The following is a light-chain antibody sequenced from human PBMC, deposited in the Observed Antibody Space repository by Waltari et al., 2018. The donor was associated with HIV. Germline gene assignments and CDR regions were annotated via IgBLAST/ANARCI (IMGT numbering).Light chain of an antibody. CDR3: QQYSTWPLT. CDR2: GAS. J-gene: IGKJ1*01. V-gene: IGKV3-15*01. CDR1: RSVGSS. Sequence: EVVMTQSPATLLESPGKTANLSCRASRSVGSSLAWYQQKPGRGPRLLIYGASSRASDVPPTFSGSGAGTDVSLSISSLRSDDVGIYYCQQYSTWPLTFGRGTTVEIK.